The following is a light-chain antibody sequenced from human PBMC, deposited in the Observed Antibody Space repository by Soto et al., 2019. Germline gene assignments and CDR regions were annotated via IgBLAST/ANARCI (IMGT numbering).Light chain of an antibody. V-gene: IGKV4-1*01. CDR2: WAS. Sequence: DIVMTQSPDSLAVSLGERATIHCKSSQSILYSSNSKNYLAWYQQKPGQPPKMLFYWASTRGSGVPARFSGSESGTDFTLTISSLQAEDVAVYCCQQYYSSPRTFGQGTKVEIK. J-gene: IGKJ1*01. CDR3: QQYYSSPRT. CDR1: QSILYSSNSKNY.